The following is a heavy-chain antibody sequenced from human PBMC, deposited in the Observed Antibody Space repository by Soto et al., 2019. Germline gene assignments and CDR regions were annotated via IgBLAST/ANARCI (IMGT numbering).Heavy chain of an antibody. Sequence: GGSLSLSCAASGFTFDDYAMHWVRQAPGKGLEWVSGISWNSGSIGYADSVKGRFTISRDNAKNSLYLQMNSLRAEDTALYYCAKEKEDTYYDFWSGGYYYYMDVWGKGTTVTVSS. CDR2: ISWNSGSI. CDR3: AKEKEDTYYDFWSGGYYYYMDV. CDR1: GFTFDDYA. D-gene: IGHD3-3*01. J-gene: IGHJ6*03. V-gene: IGHV3-9*01.